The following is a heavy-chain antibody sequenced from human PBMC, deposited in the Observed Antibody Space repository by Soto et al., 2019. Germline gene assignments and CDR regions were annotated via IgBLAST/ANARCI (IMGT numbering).Heavy chain of an antibody. D-gene: IGHD6-19*01. V-gene: IGHV4-59*01. J-gene: IGHJ4*02. CDR1: GGSISSYY. CDR2: IYYSGST. CDR3: ARDRRLAYYFDY. Sequence: LSLTCTVSGGSISSYYWSWIRQPPGKGLEWIGYIYYSGSTNYNPSLKSRVTISVDTSKNQFSLKLSSVTAADTAVYYCARDRRLAYYFDYWGQGTLVTVSS.